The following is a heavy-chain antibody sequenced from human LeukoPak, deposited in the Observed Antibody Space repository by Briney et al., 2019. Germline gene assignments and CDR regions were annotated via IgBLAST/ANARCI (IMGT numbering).Heavy chain of an antibody. V-gene: IGHV3-53*01. CDR3: AKDPPLYCSRTSCPFDY. D-gene: IGHD2-2*01. CDR2: IYSGGST. CDR1: GFTVSSNY. J-gene: IGHJ4*02. Sequence: GGSLRLSCAASGFTVSSNYMSWVRQAPGKGLEWVSVIYSGGSTYYADSVKGRFTISRDNSKNTLYLQMNSLRAEDTAVYYCAKDPPLYCSRTSCPFDYWGQGTLVTVSS.